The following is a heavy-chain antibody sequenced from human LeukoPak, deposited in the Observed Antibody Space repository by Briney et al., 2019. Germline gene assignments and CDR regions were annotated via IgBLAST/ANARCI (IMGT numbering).Heavy chain of an antibody. Sequence: GGSLRLSCAASGFTFSSYAMGWVRQAPGKGLEWVSAISGSGGSTYYADSVKGRFTISRDNSKNTLYLQMNSLRAEDTAVYYCAKDRHSNYGAYYYYMDVWGKGTTVTVSS. D-gene: IGHD4-11*01. V-gene: IGHV3-23*01. J-gene: IGHJ6*03. CDR2: ISGSGGST. CDR3: AKDRHSNYGAYYYYMDV. CDR1: GFTFSSYA.